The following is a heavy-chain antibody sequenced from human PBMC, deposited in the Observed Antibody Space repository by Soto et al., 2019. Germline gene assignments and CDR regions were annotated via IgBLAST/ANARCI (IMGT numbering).Heavy chain of an antibody. J-gene: IGHJ3*02. CDR2: ISWNSASI. CDR1: GFTFDDYA. Sequence: PGGSLRLSCSASGFTFDDYAMHWVRQAQEKGLECVSGISWNSASIGYADSVKGRFTISRDNAKNSLYLQMNSLRAEDTALYYCAKDKQTLMEVVPDAFDIWGQGTMVTVSS. V-gene: IGHV3-9*01. D-gene: IGHD2-15*01. CDR3: AKDKQTLMEVVPDAFDI.